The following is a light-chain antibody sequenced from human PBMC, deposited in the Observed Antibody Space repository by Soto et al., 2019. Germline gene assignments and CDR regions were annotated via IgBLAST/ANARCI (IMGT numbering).Light chain of an antibody. CDR2: AAS. CDR3: QQIHSTSSYT. J-gene: IGKJ2*01. Sequence: DIQMTQYPSSLSASVGDRITITCRASQNIRNYLNWYQQRPGKTPNLLVYAASNLRGGFPSRFSGGGSGTDFTLTISSLQPEDFATYYCQQIHSTSSYTFGQGTKVDIK. CDR1: QNIRNY. V-gene: IGKV1-39*01.